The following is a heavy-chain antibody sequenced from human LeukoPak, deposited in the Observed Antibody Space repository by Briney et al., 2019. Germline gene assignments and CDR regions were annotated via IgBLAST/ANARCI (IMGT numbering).Heavy chain of an antibody. CDR1: GGSISNTNW. J-gene: IGHJ4*02. V-gene: IGHV4-4*02. D-gene: IGHD2-8*01. Sequence: SGTLSLPCGVSGGSISNTNWWSWVRQPPGQGLEWIGEISLTGLTHYNPSLVSRVTVSLDKSKNQLSLNLTSVTAADTAVYYCSRENGAFSPFGYWGQGTLVTVLS. CDR3: SRENGAFSPFGY. CDR2: ISLTGLT.